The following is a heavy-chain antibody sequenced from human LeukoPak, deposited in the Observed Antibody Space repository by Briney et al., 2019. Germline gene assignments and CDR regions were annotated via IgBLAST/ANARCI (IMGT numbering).Heavy chain of an antibody. V-gene: IGHV3-30*02. J-gene: IGHJ4*02. CDR1: GFTFSSYG. Sequence: GGSLRLSXAASGFTFSSYGMHWVCQAPAKGLEWVAFIRYDESKTFYGDSVKGRFTVSRDNSKNTLYLQMNSLRAEDTAVYYCAKSHLPNSYSGTYYCDYWGQGTQVTVSS. CDR3: AKSHLPNSYSGTYYCDY. CDR2: IRYDESKT. D-gene: IGHD1-26*01.